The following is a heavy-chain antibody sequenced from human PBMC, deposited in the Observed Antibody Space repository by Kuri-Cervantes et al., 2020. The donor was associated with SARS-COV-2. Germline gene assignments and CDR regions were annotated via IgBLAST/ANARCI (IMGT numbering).Heavy chain of an antibody. J-gene: IGHJ4*02. V-gene: IGHV4-61*01. D-gene: IGHD3/OR15-3a*01. CDR1: GFSVTSGSYY. CDR2: IYNGGST. Sequence: GSLRLSCSVSGFSVTSGSYYWSWLRQSPGKGLEWIGYIYNGGSTTYNPALKSRVTISIDMTNNQFFLSLEGASAADTAVYYCARGFWTGFLFDSWGQGSLVTVSS. CDR3: ARGFWTGFLFDS.